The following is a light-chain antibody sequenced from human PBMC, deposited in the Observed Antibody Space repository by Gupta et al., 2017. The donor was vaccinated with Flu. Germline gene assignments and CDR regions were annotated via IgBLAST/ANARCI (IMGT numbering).Light chain of an antibody. Sequence: QPVLTQSSSVSASLGSSVKRTCTLSSGHSTYVIAWHQQQPGKAPRYLMKLEGSGSYNKGSGVPDRFSGSTSGPDRYLSISNLQAEDEDNYYCETWDSNARVFGGGTMLTV. CDR1: SGHSTYV. CDR2: LEGSGSY. V-gene: IGLV4-60*03. CDR3: ETWDSNARV. J-gene: IGLJ3*02.